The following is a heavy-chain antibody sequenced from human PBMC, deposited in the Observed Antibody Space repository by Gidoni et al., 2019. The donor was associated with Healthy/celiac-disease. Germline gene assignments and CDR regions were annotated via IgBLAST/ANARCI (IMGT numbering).Heavy chain of an antibody. J-gene: IGHJ4*02. CDR3: AKDLYSGSYFDY. Sequence: EVQLLESGGGLVQPGGSLRLSCAASGFTFSSSAMSWVRQAPGKGLEWVSAISGSGGSTYYADSVKGRFTISRDNSKNTLYLQMNSLRAEDTAVYYCAKDLYSGSYFDYWGQGTLVTVSS. V-gene: IGHV3-23*01. CDR2: ISGSGGST. D-gene: IGHD1-26*01. CDR1: GFTFSSSA.